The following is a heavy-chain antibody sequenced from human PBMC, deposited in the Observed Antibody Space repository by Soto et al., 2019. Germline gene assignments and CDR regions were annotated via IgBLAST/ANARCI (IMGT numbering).Heavy chain of an antibody. Sequence: PGGSLRLSCEASGFAFDTYGMHWIRQGAGQGLEWVATMSYDGSKIYYRDSVRGRFSISRDDSKRTLYLQMNSLRAEDTALHYCAKDRDPYYYYYLMDVWGQGTTVTVSS. V-gene: IGHV3-30*18. J-gene: IGHJ6*02. CDR2: MSYDGSKI. CDR1: GFAFDTYG. CDR3: AKDRDPYYYYYLMDV.